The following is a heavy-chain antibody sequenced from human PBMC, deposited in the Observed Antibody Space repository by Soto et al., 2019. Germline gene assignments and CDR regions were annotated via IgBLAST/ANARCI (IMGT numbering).Heavy chain of an antibody. CDR3: ARLPSPYCSSTSCPLIFDY. D-gene: IGHD2-2*01. V-gene: IGHV1-69*06. CDR2: IIPIFGTA. CDR1: GGTFSSYA. J-gene: IGHJ4*02. Sequence: QVQLVQSGAEVKKPGSSMKVSCKASGGTFSSYAISWVRQAPGQGLEWMGGIIPIFGTANYAQKFQGRVTITADKSTSTAYMELSSLRSEDTAVYYCARLPSPYCSSTSCPLIFDYWGQGTLVTVSS.